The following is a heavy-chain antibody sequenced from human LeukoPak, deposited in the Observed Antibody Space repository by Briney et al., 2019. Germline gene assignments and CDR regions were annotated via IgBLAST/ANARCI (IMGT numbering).Heavy chain of an antibody. CDR1: GISVSSYV. V-gene: IGHV3-23*01. D-gene: IGHD3-10*01. J-gene: IGHJ4*02. CDR3: AKGDLIGIGESDY. CDR2: IGGGGTNT. Sequence: PGGSLRLSCVASGISVSSYVMSWVRQAPGKGLEWVSGIGGGGTNTYYADSVKGRFTISRDSSENTLYLQMNSLRAEDTAVYYCAKGDLIGIGESDYWGQGTLVTVSS.